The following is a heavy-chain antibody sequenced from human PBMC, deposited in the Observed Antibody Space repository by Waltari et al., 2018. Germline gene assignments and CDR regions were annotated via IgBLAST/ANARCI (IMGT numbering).Heavy chain of an antibody. V-gene: IGHV3-30*01. J-gene: IGHJ1*01. CDR3: AIADQLLSEYFQH. Sequence: QVQLVESGGGVVQPGRSLRLSCAGSGFTFSSYAMHWVRQAPGKGLEWVAVRSYDGSNKYYADSVKGRFTISRDNSKNTLYLQMNSLRAEDTAVYYCAIADQLLSEYFQHWGQGTLVTVSS. CDR2: RSYDGSNK. CDR1: GFTFSSYA. D-gene: IGHD2-2*01.